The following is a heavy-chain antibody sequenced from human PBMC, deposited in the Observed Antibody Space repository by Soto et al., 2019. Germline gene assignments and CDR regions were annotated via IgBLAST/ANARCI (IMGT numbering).Heavy chain of an antibody. CDR1: GVTFSSYG. J-gene: IGHJ3*01. CDR3: AKSGGNGWFADAFDV. Sequence: GGSLRLSCAASGVTFSSYGMHWVRRAPGKGLEWVAVISYDGSNKYYADSVKGRFTISRDNYENTLYLQMNSLRAEDTAVYYCAKSGGNGWFADAFDVWSQGTMGTVSS. V-gene: IGHV3-30*18. D-gene: IGHD6-19*01. CDR2: ISYDGSNK.